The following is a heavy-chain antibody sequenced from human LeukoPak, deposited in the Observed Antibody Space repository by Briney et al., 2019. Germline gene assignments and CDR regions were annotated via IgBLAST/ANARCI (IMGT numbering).Heavy chain of an antibody. CDR2: IYSGGST. CDR3: ATRPDGSDHPYFDY. D-gene: IGHD5-12*01. Sequence: GGSLRLSCAASGLSVRNKYMGWVRQAPGKGLEWASVIYSGGSTYYADSVRGRFTISRDNSNNALYLQMNTLRVGDTAVYYCATRPDGSDHPYFDYWGQGTLVTVSS. J-gene: IGHJ4*02. V-gene: IGHV3-66*01. CDR1: GLSVRNKY.